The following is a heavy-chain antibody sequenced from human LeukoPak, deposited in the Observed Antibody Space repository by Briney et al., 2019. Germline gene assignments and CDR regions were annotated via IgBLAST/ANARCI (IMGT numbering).Heavy chain of an antibody. J-gene: IGHJ3*02. V-gene: IGHV4-4*02. Sequence: SETLSLTCAVSGGSISSSNWWSWVRQPPGKGLEWIEEIYHSGSTNYNPSLKSRVTISVDKSKNQFSLKLSSVTAADTAVYYCASRVVVVIIDAFDIWGQGTMVTVSS. CDR3: ASRVVVVIIDAFDI. CDR2: IYHSGST. CDR1: GGSISSSNW. D-gene: IGHD3-22*01.